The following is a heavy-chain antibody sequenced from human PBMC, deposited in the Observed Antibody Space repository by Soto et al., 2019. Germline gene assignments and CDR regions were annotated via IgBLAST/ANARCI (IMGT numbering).Heavy chain of an antibody. CDR3: ARHVIYNYVPRCYYYYGMDV. Sequence: ESLKISRNGSGYSFTSYWICLVRHMSGQGVERRRRIDPSDAYTSYSPSFQGHVTISADKSISTAYLQWSSLKASDTAMYYCARHVIYNYVPRCYYYYGMDVWGQGTTVTVSS. CDR2: IDPSDAYT. D-gene: IGHD5-18*01. J-gene: IGHJ6*02. V-gene: IGHV5-10-1*01. CDR1: GYSFTSYW.